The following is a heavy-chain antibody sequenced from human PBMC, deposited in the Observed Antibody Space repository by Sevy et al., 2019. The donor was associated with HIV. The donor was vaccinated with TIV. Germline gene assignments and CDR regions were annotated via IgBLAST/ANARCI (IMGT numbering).Heavy chain of an antibody. V-gene: IGHV3-23*01. D-gene: IGHD5-12*01. CDR2: ISGRGGST. CDR1: GFTFSSYA. Sequence: GGSLRLSCAASGFTFSSYAMSWVRQAPGKGLEWVSAISGRGGSTYYADSVKGRFTISRDNSKNTLYLQMNSLRAEDTAVYYCAKDSGTGYSGYDYLELFDYMDIWGKGTTVTVSS. J-gene: IGHJ6*03. CDR3: AKDSGTGYSGYDYLELFDYMDI.